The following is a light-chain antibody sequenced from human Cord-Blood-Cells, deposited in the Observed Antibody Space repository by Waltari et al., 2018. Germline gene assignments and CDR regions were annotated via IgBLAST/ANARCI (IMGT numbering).Light chain of an antibody. CDR2: AAS. J-gene: IGKJ4*01. CDR1: QSISSY. V-gene: IGKV1-39*01. CDR3: QQSYSTP. Sequence: PSSLSASVGDRVTITCRASQSISSYLNWYQQKPGKAPKLLIYAASSLQSGVPSRFSGSGSGTDFTLTISSLQPEDFATYYCQQSYSTPFGGGTKVEIK.